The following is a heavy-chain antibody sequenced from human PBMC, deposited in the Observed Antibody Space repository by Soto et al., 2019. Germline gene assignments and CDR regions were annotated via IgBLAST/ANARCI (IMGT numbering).Heavy chain of an antibody. CDR2: IYYDGNT. CDR3: ARSSIEPRVFMYPFDS. D-gene: IGHD6-6*01. Sequence: SETLSLTCTVSGDSITSSSHYWGWIRQPPGKGLECIANIYYDGNTYYNTSLKSQVAISLDTSKNQFSLWLNSVTAVDTAVYYCARSSIEPRVFMYPFDSWGQGTLVTVS. V-gene: IGHV4-39*01. CDR1: GDSITSSSHY. J-gene: IGHJ4*02.